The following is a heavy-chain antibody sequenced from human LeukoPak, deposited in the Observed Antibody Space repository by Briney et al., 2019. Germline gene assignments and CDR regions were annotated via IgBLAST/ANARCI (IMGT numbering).Heavy chain of an antibody. CDR1: GVSISDGRYY. CDR2: KYYSGSA. V-gene: IGHV4-31*03. CDR3: ATPYCSSISCLDVFNI. D-gene: IGHD2-2*01. J-gene: IGHJ3*02. Sequence: PSETLPLTCSVSGVSISDGRYYWTWIRQHPGKGLEWIGYKYYSGSANYNPSLKSRLTISVDTSKNQFSLQLSSVTAADTAMYYCATPYCSSISCLDVFNIWGQGTMVTVSS.